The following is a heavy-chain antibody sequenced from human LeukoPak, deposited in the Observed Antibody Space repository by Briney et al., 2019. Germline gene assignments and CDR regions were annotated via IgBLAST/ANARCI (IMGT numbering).Heavy chain of an antibody. CDR2: ISGSGGST. D-gene: IGHD1-26*01. CDR1: GFTFSSYA. Sequence: PGGSLRLSCAASGFTFSSYAMSWVRQAPGKGLEWVSAISGSGGSTYYADSVKGRFTISRDNSKNTLYLQMNSLRAEDTAVYYCAKDGREVGATTLDYRGQGTLVTVSS. J-gene: IGHJ4*02. V-gene: IGHV3-23*01. CDR3: AKDGREVGATTLDY.